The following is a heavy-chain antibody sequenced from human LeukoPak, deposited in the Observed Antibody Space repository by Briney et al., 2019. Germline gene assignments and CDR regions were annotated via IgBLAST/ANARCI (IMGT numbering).Heavy chain of an antibody. CDR2: ISDSGSSI. D-gene: IGHD2-2*01. CDR3: ARELGYCSRTDCPFGY. J-gene: IGHJ4*02. V-gene: IGHV3-48*03. Sequence: GGSLRLSCSASGFTFSNYKMNWVRQAPGKGLEWVSSISDSGSSINYADSVKGRFTISRDNEENSLYLQMNSLRAEDTAVYYCARELGYCSRTDCPFGYWGQGTLVTVSS. CDR1: GFTFSNYK.